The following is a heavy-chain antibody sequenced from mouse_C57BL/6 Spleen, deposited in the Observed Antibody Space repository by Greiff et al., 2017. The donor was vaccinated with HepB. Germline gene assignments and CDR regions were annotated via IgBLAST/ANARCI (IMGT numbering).Heavy chain of an antibody. V-gene: IGHV3-6*01. CDR2: ISYDGSN. Sequence: EVQLQQSGPGLVKPSQSLSLTCSVTGYSITSGYYWNWIRQFPGNKLEWMGYISYDGSNNYNPSLKNRISITRDTSKNQFFLKLNSVTTEDTATYYCARDEGAQATFPFDYWGQGTTLTVSS. CDR3: ARDEGAQATFPFDY. D-gene: IGHD3-2*02. CDR1: GYSITSGYY. J-gene: IGHJ2*01.